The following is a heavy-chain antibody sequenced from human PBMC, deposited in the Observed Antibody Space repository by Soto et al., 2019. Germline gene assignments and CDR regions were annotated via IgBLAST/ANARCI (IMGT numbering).Heavy chain of an antibody. J-gene: IGHJ4*02. CDR2: IYAGGGTT. D-gene: IGHD3-10*01. CDR3: AKDLIRGDGYVDFDY. Sequence: VGSLRLSCAASGFIFSNYAMFWVRQAPGKGPDWVSTIYAGGGTTHYAESVKGRFTISRDNSNNRLYLQLNNLRAEDTAVYFCAKDLIRGDGYVDFDYWGQGTLVTVSS. CDR1: GFIFSNYA. V-gene: IGHV3-23*01.